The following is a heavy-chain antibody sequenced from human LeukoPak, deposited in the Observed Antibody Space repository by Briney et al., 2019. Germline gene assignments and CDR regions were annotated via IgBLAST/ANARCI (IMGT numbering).Heavy chain of an antibody. V-gene: IGHV3-53*01. J-gene: IGHJ4*02. D-gene: IGHD3-22*01. CDR3: ARGDSSGYYPFDY. CDR1: GFTVSSNY. Sequence: PGGSLRLSCAASGFTVSSNYMSWVRQAPGKGLEWVSVIYSGGSTYYADSVKGRFTISRDNSKNTLYLQMNSLRAEDTAAYYCARGDSSGYYPFDYWGQGTLVTVSS. CDR2: IYSGGST.